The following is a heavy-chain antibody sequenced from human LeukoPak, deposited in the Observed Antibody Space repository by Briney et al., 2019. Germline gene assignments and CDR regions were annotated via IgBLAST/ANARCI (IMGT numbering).Heavy chain of an antibody. J-gene: IGHJ4*02. D-gene: IGHD3-22*01. CDR1: GASFSSDY. CDR3: ARGLYDSGDYHYGIRAYYFDT. V-gene: IGHV4-34*01. CDR2: INHRGRS. Sequence: PSETLSLTCAVSGASFSSDYWTWIRQPPGKGLGWIAEINHRGRSNYNPSLKGRVAISVDTSKNQFSLNLSSVTAADTARYYCARGLYDSGDYHYGIRAYYFDTWGQGTLVTVSS.